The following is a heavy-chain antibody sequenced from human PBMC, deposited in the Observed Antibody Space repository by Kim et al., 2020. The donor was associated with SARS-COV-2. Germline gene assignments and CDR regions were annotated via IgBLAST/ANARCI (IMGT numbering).Heavy chain of an antibody. D-gene: IGHD1-26*01. V-gene: IGHV3-53*01. J-gene: IGHJ3*01. CDR3: AGERVSEDNAAFDV. Sequence: SPDSVRGRFTISRDKSKNTLYLQMNNLRAEDTAVYFCAGERVSEDNAAFDVWGQGTLVTVSS.